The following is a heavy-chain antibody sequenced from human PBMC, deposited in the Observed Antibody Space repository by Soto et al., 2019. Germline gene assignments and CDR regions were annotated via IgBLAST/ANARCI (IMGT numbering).Heavy chain of an antibody. V-gene: IGHV4-31*03. CDR1: GGSISSGGYY. D-gene: IGHD7-27*01. CDR3: ARVRVVTGGTDY. Sequence: QVQLQESGPGLVKPSQTLSLTCTVSGGSISSGGYYWSWIRQHPGKGLEWIGYIYYSGSTYYNPSLKSRVTISVAPSKNQFSLKLSSVTAADTAVYYCARVRVVTGGTDYWGQGTLVTVSS. J-gene: IGHJ4*02. CDR2: IYYSGST.